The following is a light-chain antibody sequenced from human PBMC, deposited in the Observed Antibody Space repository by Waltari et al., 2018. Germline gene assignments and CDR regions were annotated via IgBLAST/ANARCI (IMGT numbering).Light chain of an antibody. J-gene: IGKJ1*01. CDR2: SAS. Sequence: EIVLTQSPATLSLSPGERATLSCRASQGVSSYLAWYQQQPGQAPRLLIYSASNRATGIPARFSGSGSGTDFTLTINSLEPEDFAVYYCQQRSNWPRTFGQGTKVEIK. CDR1: QGVSSY. V-gene: IGKV3-11*01. CDR3: QQRSNWPRT.